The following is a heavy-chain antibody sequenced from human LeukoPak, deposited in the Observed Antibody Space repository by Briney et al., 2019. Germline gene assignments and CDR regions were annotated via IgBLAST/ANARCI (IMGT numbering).Heavy chain of an antibody. J-gene: IGHJ4*02. V-gene: IGHV3-7*01. CDR3: ARLLGDRTIYDY. Sequence: GGSLRLSCAASGFTFSSYAMSWVRQAPGKGLEWVASINQGGGDTYYVESVKGRFTISRDNAMNSFFLQMNSLRAEDTAVYYCARLLGDRTIYDYWGQGTLVTVSS. CDR1: GFTFSSYA. D-gene: IGHD2-21*01. CDR2: INQGGGDT.